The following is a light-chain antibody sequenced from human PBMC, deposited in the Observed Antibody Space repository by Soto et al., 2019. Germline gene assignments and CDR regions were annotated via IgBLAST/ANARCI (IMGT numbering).Light chain of an antibody. J-gene: IGKJ3*01. V-gene: IGKV1-39*01. Sequence: MQMCRAPSSPSQSQKDRITITCRASQSISSYLNWYQHKPGKAPKVLMHAASNLDRGVPSRFSGSGSGTDFTLTISSLQPEDVATYCCQVCDIPPSRFGHGASLDIK. CDR2: AAS. CDR1: QSISSY. CDR3: QVCDIPPSR.